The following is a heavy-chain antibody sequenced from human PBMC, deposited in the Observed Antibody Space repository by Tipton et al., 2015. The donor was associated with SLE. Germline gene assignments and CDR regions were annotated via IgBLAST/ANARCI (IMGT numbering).Heavy chain of an antibody. D-gene: IGHD2-15*01. CDR1: GGSISSYY. J-gene: IGHJ4*02. V-gene: IGHV4-4*07. CDR3: ARDAHGYYSGWMDY. Sequence: TLSLTCTVSGGSISSYYWSWIRQPAGKGLEWIGRIYSSGSTNYNSSLRSRVTMSVDTSKNQFSLILSSVTAADTAVYYCARDAHGYYSGWMDYWGQGTLVTVSS. CDR2: IYSSGST.